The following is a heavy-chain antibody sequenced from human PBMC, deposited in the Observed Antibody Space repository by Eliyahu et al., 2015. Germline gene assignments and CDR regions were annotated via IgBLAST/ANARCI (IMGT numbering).Heavy chain of an antibody. J-gene: IGHJ4*02. CDR3: AKDGDDYGDYPVDY. CDR1: GFTFSSYG. Sequence: QVQLVESGGGVVQPGXSXRXSCAAXGFTFSSYGMHWXRQAPGKGLEWVAVISYDGSNKYYADSVKGRFTISRDNSKNTLYLQMNSLRAEDTAVYYCAKDGDDYGDYPVDYWGQGTLVTXSS. D-gene: IGHD4-17*01. CDR2: ISYDGSNK. V-gene: IGHV3-30*18.